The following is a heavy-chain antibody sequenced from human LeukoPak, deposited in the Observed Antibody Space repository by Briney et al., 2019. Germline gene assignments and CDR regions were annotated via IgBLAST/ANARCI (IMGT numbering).Heavy chain of an antibody. J-gene: IGHJ2*01. CDR2: ISISGDGT. D-gene: IGHD2-2*01. CDR1: GFTFSKHA. CDR3: ARMPTSLGYFDV. V-gene: IGHV3-23*01. Sequence: PGGSLRLSCAASGFTFSKHAMSWVRQAPGKGLEWVSVISISGDGTYYADSVKGRFTISRGNSKNTLYMQMKSLRAEDTAVYYCARMPTSLGYFDVWGRGTLVTVSS.